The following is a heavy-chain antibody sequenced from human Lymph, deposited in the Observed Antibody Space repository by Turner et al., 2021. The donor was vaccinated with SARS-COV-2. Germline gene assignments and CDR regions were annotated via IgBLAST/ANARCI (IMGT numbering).Heavy chain of an antibody. CDR2: INWSGGSI. V-gene: IGHV3-9*01. D-gene: IGHD1-26*01. CDR3: AKDLAGTYYSSFDY. CDR1: GFTFDDYA. J-gene: IGHJ4*02. Sequence: EVQRVESGGVWVQPGRSLRLTCAASGFTFDDYAMHWVRQAPGKGLECVSGINWSGGSIAYADSVKGRFTISRDNPKNSLYLQMNSLRAEYTAFYYCAKDLAGTYYSSFDYWGQGTLVTVSS.